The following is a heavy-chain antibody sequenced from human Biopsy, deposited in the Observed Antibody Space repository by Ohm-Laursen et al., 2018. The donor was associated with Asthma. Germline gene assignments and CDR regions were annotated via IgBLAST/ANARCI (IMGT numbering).Heavy chain of an antibody. Sequence: SETLSLTCAVYGGSFSNYYWPWIRQSPGTGLEWIGFVFWSGTTHYNRSLERRLFISIDTTRSEFSLTLRSVTVADTAVYFCARVASYGDLYFGIDVWGPGTTVSVS. J-gene: IGHJ6*02. CDR1: GGSFSNYY. CDR2: VFWSGTT. CDR3: ARVASYGDLYFGIDV. D-gene: IGHD4-17*01. V-gene: IGHV4-34*11.